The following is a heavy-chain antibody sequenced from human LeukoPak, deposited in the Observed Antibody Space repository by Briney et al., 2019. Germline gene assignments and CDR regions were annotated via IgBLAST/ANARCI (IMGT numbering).Heavy chain of an antibody. J-gene: IGHJ4*02. CDR1: GFTFSSYG. CDR3: ARGGCSGGSCYSLDY. V-gene: IGHV3-33*01. D-gene: IGHD2-15*01. CDR2: IWYDGSNK. Sequence: GRSLRLSCAASGFTFSSYGMHWVRQAPGKGLEWVAVIWYDGSNKYYADSVKGRFTISRDNSKNTLYLQMNSLRAEDTAVYYCARGGCSGGSCYSLDYWGQGTPVTVSS.